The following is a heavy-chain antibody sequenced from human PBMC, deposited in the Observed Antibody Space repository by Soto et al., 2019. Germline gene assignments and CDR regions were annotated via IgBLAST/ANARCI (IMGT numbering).Heavy chain of an antibody. CDR2: IDEYGNTI. CDR3: TRDIGGRWAY. CDR1: GFTFSSYL. Sequence: LRLSCAASGFTFSSYLMHWVRQVPGKGLLWVSRIDEYGNTIDYADSVRGRFTISRDNARNTLYLEMNSLRAEDTALYYCTRDIGGRWAYWGPGTLVTVSS. V-gene: IGHV3-74*01. D-gene: IGHD3-16*01. J-gene: IGHJ4*02.